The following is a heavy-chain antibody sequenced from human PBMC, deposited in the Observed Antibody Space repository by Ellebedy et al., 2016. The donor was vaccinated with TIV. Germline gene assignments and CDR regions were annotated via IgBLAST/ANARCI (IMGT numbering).Heavy chain of an antibody. V-gene: IGHV4-59*01. J-gene: IGHJ4*02. Sequence: MPSETLSLTCTVSGGSISSYYWSWIRQPPGKGLEWIGYIYYSGSTNYNPSLKSRVTISVDTSKNQFSLKLSSVTAADTAVYYCARDEGWQNSGVLDYWGQGTLVTVSS. CDR3: ARDEGWQNSGVLDY. D-gene: IGHD7-27*01. CDR2: IYYSGST. CDR1: GGSISSYY.